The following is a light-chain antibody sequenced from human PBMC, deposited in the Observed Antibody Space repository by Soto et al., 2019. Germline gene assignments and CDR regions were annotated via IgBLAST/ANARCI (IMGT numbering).Light chain of an antibody. CDR1: QTVSSSC. V-gene: IGKV3-20*01. CDR3: QHYDNSAALT. J-gene: IGKJ4*01. Sequence: EIVLTQSPGTLSLSPGESATLFCRASQTVSSSCLAWYQQKPGQAPRLLIYGVSSRATGIPDRFSGSGSGTDFTLTISRLQPEDFAVYYCQHYDNSAALTFGGGTNVEFK. CDR2: GVS.